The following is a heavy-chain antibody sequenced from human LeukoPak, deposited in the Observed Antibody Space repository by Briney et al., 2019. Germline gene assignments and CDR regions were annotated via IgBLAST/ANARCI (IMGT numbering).Heavy chain of an antibody. CDR1: GASISSYY. D-gene: IGHD3-16*01. CDR3: ARVRGDFETD. CDR2: IYTSGST. J-gene: IGHJ1*01. Sequence: SETLSLTCTVSGASISSYYWSWIRQPAGKGLEWIGRIYTSGSTNYNPSLKSRVTISVDKSKNQFSLKLISVTAADTAIYYCARVRGDFETDWGQGTLVTVSS. V-gene: IGHV4-4*07.